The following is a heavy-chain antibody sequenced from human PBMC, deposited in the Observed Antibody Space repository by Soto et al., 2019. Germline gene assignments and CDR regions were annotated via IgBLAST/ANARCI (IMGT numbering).Heavy chain of an antibody. Sequence: GGSLRLSCAASGFTFSSYAMSWVRQAPGKGLEWVSAISGSVGSTYYADSVKGRFTISRDNSKNTLYLQMNSLRAEDTAVYYCAKAGASQLIGYYYGMDVWGQGTRVTVSS. J-gene: IGHJ6*02. CDR2: ISGSVGST. CDR1: GFTFSSYA. D-gene: IGHD2-2*01. CDR3: AKAGASQLIGYYYGMDV. V-gene: IGHV3-23*01.